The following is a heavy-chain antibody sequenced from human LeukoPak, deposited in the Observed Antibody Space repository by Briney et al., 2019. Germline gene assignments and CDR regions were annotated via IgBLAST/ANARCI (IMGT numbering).Heavy chain of an antibody. D-gene: IGHD4-17*01. J-gene: IGHJ4*02. CDR2: ISSNGGST. Sequence: GGSLRLSCAASGFTFSSYAMHWVRQAPGKGLEYVSAISSNGGSTYYANSVKGRFTISRDNSKNTLYLQMGSLRAEDMAVYYCAREARCRMCPGALDYWGQGTLVTVSS. CDR1: GFTFSSYA. V-gene: IGHV3-64*01. CDR3: AREARCRMCPGALDY.